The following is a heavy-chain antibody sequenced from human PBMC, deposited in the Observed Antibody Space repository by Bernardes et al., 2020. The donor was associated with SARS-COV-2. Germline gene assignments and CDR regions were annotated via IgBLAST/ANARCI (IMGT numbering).Heavy chain of an antibody. CDR1: GFTFRGYA. Sequence: GGSLRLSCAASGFTFRGYARSWFRQAPGKGLEWVSSIRRRSSYIYYADSLKGRFTISRDDAKNLLYLQMNSLSAEDTAIYYCARAEADGAPPSCDYWGQGTLVTVSS. V-gene: IGHV3-21*01. J-gene: IGHJ4*02. D-gene: IGHD2-8*01. CDR2: IRRRSSYI. CDR3: ARAEADGAPPSCDY.